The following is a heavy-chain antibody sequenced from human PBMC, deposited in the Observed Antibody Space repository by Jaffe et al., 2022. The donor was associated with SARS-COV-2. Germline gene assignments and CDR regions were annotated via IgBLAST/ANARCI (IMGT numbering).Heavy chain of an antibody. V-gene: IGHV3-33*01. CDR3: ARDGGTVTTNAYYGMDV. D-gene: IGHD4-17*01. CDR2: IWYDGSNK. CDR1: GFTFSSYG. J-gene: IGHJ6*02. Sequence: QVQLVESGGGVVQPGRSLRLSCAASGFTFSSYGMHWVRQAPGKGLEWVAVIWYDGSNKYYADSVKGRFTISRDNSKNTLYLQMNSLRAEDTAVYYCARDGGTVTTNAYYGMDVWGQGTTVTVSS.